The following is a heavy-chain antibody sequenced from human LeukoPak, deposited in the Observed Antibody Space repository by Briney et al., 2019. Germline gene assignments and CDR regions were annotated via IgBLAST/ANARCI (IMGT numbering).Heavy chain of an antibody. CDR3: ARDSSLVAANTFDY. J-gene: IGHJ4*02. V-gene: IGHV4-61*02. CDR1: GDSISSGSYY. Sequence: PSETLSLTYSVSGDSISSGSYYWSWIRQPAGKGLEWIGRIYTSGSTNYNPSLKSRVTISVDTSKNQFSLKLSSVTAADTAVYYCARDSSLVAANTFDYWGQGTLVTVSS. CDR2: IYTSGST. D-gene: IGHD6-25*01.